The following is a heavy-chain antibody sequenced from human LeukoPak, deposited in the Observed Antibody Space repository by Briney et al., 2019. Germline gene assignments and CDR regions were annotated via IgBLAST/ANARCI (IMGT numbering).Heavy chain of an antibody. Sequence: PSETLSLTCTVSGGSISSYYWSWIRQPPGKGLEWIGYIYYSGSANYNPSLKSRVTISVDTSKNQFSLKLSSVTAADTAVYYCARLSGYDYRYYYYGMDVWGQGTTVTVSS. V-gene: IGHV4-59*01. CDR3: ARLSGYDYRYYYYGMDV. J-gene: IGHJ6*02. CDR1: GGSISSYY. CDR2: IYYSGSA. D-gene: IGHD5-12*01.